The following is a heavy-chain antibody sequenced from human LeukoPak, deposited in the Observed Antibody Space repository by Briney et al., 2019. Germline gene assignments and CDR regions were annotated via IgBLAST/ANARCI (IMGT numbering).Heavy chain of an antibody. CDR2: INHSGST. Sequence: KPGGSLRLSCVVSGISLSNYAMSWIRQPPGKGLEWIGEINHSGSTNYNPSLKSRVTISVDTSKNQFSLKLSSVTAADTAVYYCARGFGMTTLTTAGYYFDYWGQGTLVTVSS. CDR3: ARGFGMTTLTTAGYYFDY. D-gene: IGHD4-17*01. V-gene: IGHV4-34*01. J-gene: IGHJ4*02. CDR1: GISLSNYA.